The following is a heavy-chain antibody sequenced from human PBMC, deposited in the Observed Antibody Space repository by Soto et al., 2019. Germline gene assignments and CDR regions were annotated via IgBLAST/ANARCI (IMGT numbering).Heavy chain of an antibody. CDR2: INHSGST. Sequence: SETLSLTCAVYGGSFSGYYWSWIRQPPGKGLGWIGEINHSGSTNYNPSLKSRVTISVDTSKNQFSLKLSSVTAADTAVYYCVGPQYWGQGTLVTVSS. CDR1: GGSFSGYY. CDR3: VGPQY. V-gene: IGHV4-34*01. J-gene: IGHJ4*02.